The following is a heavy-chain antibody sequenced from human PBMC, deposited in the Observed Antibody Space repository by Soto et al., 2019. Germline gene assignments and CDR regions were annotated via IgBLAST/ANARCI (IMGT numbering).Heavy chain of an antibody. V-gene: IGHV1-46*03. D-gene: IGHD6-13*01. CDR3: ASNGYSSTWHSWFDP. Sequence: ASVKVSCKAIGYSFTSHYMHWVRQAPGQGLEWMGIINPSGGSTSYAQKFQGRVTMTRDTSTSTVYMELSSLRSEDTAVYYCASNGYSSTWHSWFDPWGQGTLVTVSS. CDR1: GYSFTSHY. J-gene: IGHJ5*02. CDR2: INPSGGST.